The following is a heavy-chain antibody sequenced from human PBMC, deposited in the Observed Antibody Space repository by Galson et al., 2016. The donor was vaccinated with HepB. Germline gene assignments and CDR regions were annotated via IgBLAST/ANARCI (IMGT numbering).Heavy chain of an antibody. CDR1: GFTFNNYG. CDR2: ISGSGDSI. J-gene: IGHJ4*02. D-gene: IGHD1-1*01. V-gene: IGHV3-48*02. Sequence: SLRLSCAASGFTFNNYGMNWVRQAPGKGLEWLSYISGSGDSIYYADSVKGRFTISRDNAKNSLYVQMNSLRDEDMALYYCVREGNWNAEGGFDYWGKGALVTVSS. CDR3: VREGNWNAEGGFDY.